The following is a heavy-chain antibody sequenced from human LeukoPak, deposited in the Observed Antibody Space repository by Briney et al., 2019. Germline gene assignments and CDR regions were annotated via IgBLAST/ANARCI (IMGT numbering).Heavy chain of an antibody. CDR2: IKYDGSIT. V-gene: IGHV3-74*01. J-gene: IGHJ4*02. CDR3: AGGHEAHGY. Sequence: GGSLRLSCAASGFTFSSFWMTWVRQAPGKGLVCVSRIKYDGSITTYADSVKGRFTISRDNTKNTLYLQMNSLRAEDTAIYYCAGGHEAHGYWGQGTLVTVSS. CDR1: GFTFSSFW.